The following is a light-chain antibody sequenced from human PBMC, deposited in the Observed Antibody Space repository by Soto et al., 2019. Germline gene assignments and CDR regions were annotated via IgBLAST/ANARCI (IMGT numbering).Light chain of an antibody. J-gene: IGLJ1*01. Sequence: QSARTQPPSASGSPGQSVAISCTGTSSDVGGYDYVSWYQQHPGKAPKLMIYDVSKRPSGVPDRFSGSKSGNPASLTVSGLQAEDEADYYSSSYAGTHIVFGTGTKVTVL. CDR3: SSYAGTHIV. CDR1: SSDVGGYDY. CDR2: DVS. V-gene: IGLV2-8*01.